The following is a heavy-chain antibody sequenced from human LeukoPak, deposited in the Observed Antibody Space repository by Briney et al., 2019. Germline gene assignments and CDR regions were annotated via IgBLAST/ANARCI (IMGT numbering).Heavy chain of an antibody. J-gene: IGHJ6*03. V-gene: IGHV1-18*01. D-gene: IGHD6-6*01. Sequence: GASVKVSCKASGYTFTSYGISWGRQSPGQGLEGMGWISAYNGNTNYAQKLQGRVTLTTDTSTSTAYQELRSLRSDDTAVYYCARVIAARAGSYYYYYYMDVWGKGTTVTVSS. CDR2: ISAYNGNT. CDR3: ARVIAARAGSYYYYYYMDV. CDR1: GYTFTSYG.